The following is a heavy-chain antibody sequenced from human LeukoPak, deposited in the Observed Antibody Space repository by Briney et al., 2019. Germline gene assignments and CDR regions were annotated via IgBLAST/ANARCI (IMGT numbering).Heavy chain of an antibody. Sequence: ASVKVSCKASGYTFTSYGISWVRQAPGQGLEWMGWISAYNGNTNYAQKLQGRVTTTTDTSTSTAYMELRSLRYDDTAVYYCATVHYPFYFDYWGQGTLVTVSS. CDR2: ISAYNGNT. CDR3: ATVHYPFYFDY. D-gene: IGHD1-26*01. J-gene: IGHJ4*02. V-gene: IGHV1-18*01. CDR1: GYTFTSYG.